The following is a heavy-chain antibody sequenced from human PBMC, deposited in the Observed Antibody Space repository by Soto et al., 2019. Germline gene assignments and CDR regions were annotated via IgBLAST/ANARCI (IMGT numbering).Heavy chain of an antibody. CDR1: GGSISAAGDS. V-gene: IGHV4-34*01. CDR2: INHSGST. CDR3: ASLGGMDV. J-gene: IGHJ6*02. D-gene: IGHD3-16*01. Sequence: PSETLSLTCAVSGGSISAAGDSWSWIRQPPGKGLEWIGEINHSGSTNYNPSLKSRVTISVDTSKNQFSLKLSSVTAADTAVYYCASLGGMDVWGQGTTVTVSS.